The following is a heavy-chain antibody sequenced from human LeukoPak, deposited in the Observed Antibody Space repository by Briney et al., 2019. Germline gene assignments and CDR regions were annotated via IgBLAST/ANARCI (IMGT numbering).Heavy chain of an antibody. V-gene: IGHV1-69*06. Sequence: GASVKVSCKTPEGTFNNYAITWVRQAPGQGLEWMGVFIPIFGTANYAQKFQGRVTITADKPTSTAFLELSSLTSDDTAIYYCARDVFLGAVAGRRADYWGQGTLVTVSS. D-gene: IGHD6-19*01. J-gene: IGHJ4*02. CDR3: ARDVFLGAVAGRRADY. CDR2: FIPIFGTA. CDR1: EGTFNNYA.